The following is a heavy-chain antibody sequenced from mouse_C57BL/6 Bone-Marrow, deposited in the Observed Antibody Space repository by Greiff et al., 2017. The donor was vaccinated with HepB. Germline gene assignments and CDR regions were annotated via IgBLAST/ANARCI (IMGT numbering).Heavy chain of an antibody. Sequence: QVQLKQSGAELVRPGTSVKLSCKASGYTFTSYWMHWVKQRPGQGLEWIGVIDPSDSYTNYNQKFKGKATLTVDTSSSTAYMQLSSLTAEDSAVYYCARSFYYYGSRAFDYWGQGTTLTVSS. D-gene: IGHD1-1*01. CDR1: GYTFTSYW. J-gene: IGHJ2*01. CDR2: IDPSDSYT. V-gene: IGHV1-59*01. CDR3: ARSFYYYGSRAFDY.